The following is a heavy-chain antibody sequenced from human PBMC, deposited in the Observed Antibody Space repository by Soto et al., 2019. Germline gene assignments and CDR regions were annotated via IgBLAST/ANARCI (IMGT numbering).Heavy chain of an antibody. D-gene: IGHD3-10*01. CDR2: VYSSGTT. CDR1: GGSINSYW. V-gene: IGHV4-4*07. J-gene: IGHJ4*02. CDR3: ARDIGSYAYGEGY. Sequence: NPSETLSLTCSVSGGSINSYWWSWIRQPAGKGLEWIGRVYSSGTTDYNPSLNSRATLSVETSKNQFSLKLSSVTAADTAVYYCARDIGSYAYGEGYWGQGIQVTLSS.